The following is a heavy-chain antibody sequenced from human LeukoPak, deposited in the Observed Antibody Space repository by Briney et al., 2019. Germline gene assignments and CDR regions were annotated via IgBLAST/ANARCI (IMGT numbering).Heavy chain of an antibody. CDR3: ARDHPQSRWWELQPGYYYYMDV. Sequence: GGSLRLSCAASGFTFSSYSMNWVRQAPGKGLEWVSSISSSSSYIYYADSVKGRFTISRDNAKNSLYLQMNSLRAEDTAVYYCARDHPQSRWWELQPGYYYYMDVWGKGTTVTISS. D-gene: IGHD1-26*01. J-gene: IGHJ6*03. CDR2: ISSSSSYI. CDR1: GFTFSSYS. V-gene: IGHV3-21*01.